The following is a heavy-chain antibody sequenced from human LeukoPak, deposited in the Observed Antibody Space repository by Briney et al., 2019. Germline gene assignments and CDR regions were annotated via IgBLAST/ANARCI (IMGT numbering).Heavy chain of an antibody. CDR2: IYYSGST. V-gene: IGHV4-59*08. CDR1: GGSFSSYY. CDR3: ARPVPSRLGWFDP. J-gene: IGHJ5*02. Sequence: SETLSLTCAVYGGSFSSYYWSWIRQPPGKGLEWIGYIYYSGSTNYNPSLTSRVTISVDTSKNQFSLKLRSVTAADTAVYYCARPVPSRLGWFDPWGQGTLVTVSS. D-gene: IGHD1-1*01.